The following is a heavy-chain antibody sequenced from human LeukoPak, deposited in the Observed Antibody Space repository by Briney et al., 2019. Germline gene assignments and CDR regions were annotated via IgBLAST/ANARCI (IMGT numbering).Heavy chain of an antibody. CDR3: ARLGVGGVNAFDI. V-gene: IGHV3-30*02. D-gene: IGHD3-16*01. CDR1: GFTFSSYG. CDR2: IRYDGSNE. J-gene: IGHJ3*02. Sequence: GGSLRLSCAASGFTFSSYGMHWVRQAPGKGLEWVSFIRYDGSNEYYADSVRGRFTISRDNAKNSLYLQMNSLRAEDTAVYYCARLGVGGVNAFDIWGQGTMVTVSS.